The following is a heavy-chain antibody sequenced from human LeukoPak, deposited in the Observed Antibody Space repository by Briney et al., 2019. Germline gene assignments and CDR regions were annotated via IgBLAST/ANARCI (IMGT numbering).Heavy chain of an antibody. J-gene: IGHJ4*02. Sequence: ASVKVSCKASGYTFTSYDINWVRQAPGQGLEWMGWMNSNSGNTGYAQKFQGRLTITRITSISTAYMELSSLRSEDTAGYYCARGASRSFDYWGQGTQVTVSS. V-gene: IGHV1-8*03. CDR2: MNSNSGNT. CDR1: GYTFTSYD. CDR3: ARGASRSFDY. D-gene: IGHD2-15*01.